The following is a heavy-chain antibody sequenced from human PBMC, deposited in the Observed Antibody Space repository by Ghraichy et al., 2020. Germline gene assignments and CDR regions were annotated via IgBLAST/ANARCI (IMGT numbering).Heavy chain of an antibody. Sequence: ASVKVSCKASGYTFTSYGISWVRQAPGQGLEWMGWISAYNGNTNYAQKLQGRVTMTTDTSTSTAYMELRSLRSDDTAVYYCARGPDDFWSGLFSDIWGQGTMVTVSS. D-gene: IGHD3-3*01. CDR3: ARGPDDFWSGLFSDI. V-gene: IGHV1-18*01. CDR2: ISAYNGNT. J-gene: IGHJ3*02. CDR1: GYTFTSYG.